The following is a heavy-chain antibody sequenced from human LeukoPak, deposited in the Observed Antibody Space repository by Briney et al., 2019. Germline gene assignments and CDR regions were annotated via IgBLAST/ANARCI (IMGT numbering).Heavy chain of an antibody. D-gene: IGHD3-9*01. CDR2: ISAYNGNT. Sequence: ASVKVSCKASGYTFTNYGINWVRQAPRQAREWMGGISAYNGNTNYAQKLQGRVTITTDTSTSTAYMELRSLRSDDTAVYYCASRRYFDWLLPPYGMDVWGQGTTVTVSS. CDR1: GYTFTNYG. J-gene: IGHJ6*02. CDR3: ASRRYFDWLLPPYGMDV. V-gene: IGHV1-18*01.